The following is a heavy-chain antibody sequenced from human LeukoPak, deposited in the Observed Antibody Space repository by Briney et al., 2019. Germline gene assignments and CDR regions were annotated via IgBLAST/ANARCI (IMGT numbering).Heavy chain of an antibody. CDR2: ISSSGSTI. J-gene: IGHJ4*02. CDR1: GFTFSSYE. V-gene: IGHV3-48*03. Sequence: PGGSLRLSCAASGFTFSSYEMNWVRQAPGKGLEWVSYISSSGSTIYYADSVKGRFTISRDNSKNTLYLQMNSLRAEDTAVYYCAREGAFVVTFDYWGQGTLVTVSS. D-gene: IGHD2-21*02. CDR3: AREGAFVVTFDY.